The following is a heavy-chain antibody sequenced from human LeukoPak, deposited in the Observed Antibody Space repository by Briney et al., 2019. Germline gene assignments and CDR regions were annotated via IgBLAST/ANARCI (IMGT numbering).Heavy chain of an antibody. CDR3: ASLEYSSSFAFDY. V-gene: IGHV4-39*07. CDR1: GGSISSYY. CDR2: IYYSGSA. Sequence: SETLSLTCTVSGGSISSYYWSWIRQPPGKGLEWIGSIYYSGSAYYNPSLKSRVTISVDTSKNQFSLKLSSVTAADTAVYYCASLEYSSSFAFDYWGQGTLVTVSS. D-gene: IGHD6-6*01. J-gene: IGHJ4*02.